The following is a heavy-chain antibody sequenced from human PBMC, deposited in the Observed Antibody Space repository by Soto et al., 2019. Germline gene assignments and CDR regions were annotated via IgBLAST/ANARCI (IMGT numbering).Heavy chain of an antibody. D-gene: IGHD2-15*01. CDR2: VTSGGGTI. V-gene: IGHV3-48*01. CDR1: GFTFSSFN. CDR3: ARRLGYCSGGSCPTDY. Sequence: HPGGSLRLSCAASGFTFSSFNMNWVRQAPGKGLEWVSFVTSGGGTIYYADSVKGRFTISRDNAKDSLYLQMNSLRAEDTAVYYCARRLGYCSGGSCPTDYWGQGTLVTVSS. J-gene: IGHJ4*02.